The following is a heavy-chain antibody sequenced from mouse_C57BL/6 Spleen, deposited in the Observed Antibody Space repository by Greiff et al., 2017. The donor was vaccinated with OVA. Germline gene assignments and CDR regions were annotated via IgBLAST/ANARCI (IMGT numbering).Heavy chain of an antibody. CDR1: GYTFTTYP. CDR3: ARPGNYGAWFAY. V-gene: IGHV1-47*01. Sequence: VQVVESGAELVKPGASVKMSCKASGYTFTTYPIEWMKQNHGKSLEWIGNFHPYNDDTKYNEKFKGKATLTVEKSSSTVYLELSRLTSDDSAVYYCARPGNYGAWFAYWGQGTLVTVSA. CDR2: FHPYNDDT. D-gene: IGHD2-1*01. J-gene: IGHJ3*01.